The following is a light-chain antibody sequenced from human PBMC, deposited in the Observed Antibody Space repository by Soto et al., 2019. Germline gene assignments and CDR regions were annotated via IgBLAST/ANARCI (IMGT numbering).Light chain of an antibody. J-gene: IGKJ4*01. CDR1: QSISSY. V-gene: IGKV1-39*01. CDR3: QQSYSTPLT. CDR2: AAS. Sequence: DIQMTQSPSSLSASVGDRVTITCRAMQSISSYLNLYRQNPGKAPKLLIYAASSLQSGVPSRFSGSGSGTDLTLTISSLQPEDFATYYCQQSYSTPLTFGGGTKVDIK.